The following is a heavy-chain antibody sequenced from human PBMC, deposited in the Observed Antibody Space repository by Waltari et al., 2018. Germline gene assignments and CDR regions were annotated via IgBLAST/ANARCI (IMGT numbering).Heavy chain of an antibody. CDR1: GYTFTSYY. J-gene: IGHJ3*02. Sequence: QVQLVQSGAEVKKPGAAVKVSCKASGYTFTSYYMTWVRQAPGQGLEWTGRSNTSGGSTSYAQKCQGRVTMTRDTSTSTVYMELSSLRSEDTAVYYCARDGSGNDAFDIWGQGTMVTVSS. CDR3: ARDGSGNDAFDI. CDR2: SNTSGGST. V-gene: IGHV1-46*01. D-gene: IGHD3-10*01.